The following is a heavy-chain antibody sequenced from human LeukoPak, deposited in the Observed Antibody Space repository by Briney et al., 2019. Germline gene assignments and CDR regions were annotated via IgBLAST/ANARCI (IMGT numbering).Heavy chain of an antibody. CDR2: IIPIFGPP. D-gene: IGHD3-16*01. J-gene: IGHJ4*02. V-gene: IGHV1-69*13. CDR1: GVTFSSYG. CDR3: ATWGRGAGSSQFDY. Sequence: SVKVSCKASGVTFSSYGVVWVRQAPGQGLEWMGGIIPIFGPPNYAQTFQGRVTITADESTSTAYMELSSLRSEDTAVYYCATWGRGAGSSQFDYWGQGTLVTVSS.